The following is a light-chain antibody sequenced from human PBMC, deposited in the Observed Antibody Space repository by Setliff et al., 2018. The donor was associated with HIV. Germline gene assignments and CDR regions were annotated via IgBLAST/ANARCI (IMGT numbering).Light chain of an antibody. V-gene: IGLV2-23*01. CDR2: QAT. J-gene: IGLJ1*01. Sequence: QSALTQPASVSGSPGQSITISCTGTSSDVGRYNLVSWYQQHPGKAPKLRIYQATKRPSGVSNRFSGSKSGNTASLTISGLQAEDEADYYCCSNTGSNTYVFGTGTKATVL. CDR1: SSDVGRYNL. CDR3: CSNTGSNTYV.